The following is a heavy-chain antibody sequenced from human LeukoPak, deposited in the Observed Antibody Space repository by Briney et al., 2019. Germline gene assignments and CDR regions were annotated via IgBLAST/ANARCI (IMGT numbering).Heavy chain of an antibody. V-gene: IGHV3-23*01. CDR3: AKDRRLGRIGDSFDY. CDR2: ISGSGGST. D-gene: IGHD3-10*01. CDR1: GFTFSSYA. Sequence: PGGSLRLSCAASGFTFSSYAMSSVRQAPGKGLEWVSAISGSGGSTYYADSVKGRFTISRDNSKNTLYLQMNRLRAEDTAVYYCAKDRRLGRIGDSFDYWGQGTLVTVSS. J-gene: IGHJ4*02.